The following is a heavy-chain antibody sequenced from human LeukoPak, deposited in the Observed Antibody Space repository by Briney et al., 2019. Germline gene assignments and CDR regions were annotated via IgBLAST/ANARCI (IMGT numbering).Heavy chain of an antibody. CDR3: ARAGDYYDSSGFYYEFDY. CDR1: GYTFTGYY. D-gene: IGHD3-22*01. V-gene: IGHV1-2*02. Sequence: ASVKVSCKASGYTFTGYYMHWVRQVPGQGLEWMGWINPNSGGTNYAQKFQGRVTMTRDTSISTAYMELSRLRSDDTAVYYCARAGDYYDSSGFYYEFDYWGQGTLVTVSS. CDR2: INPNSGGT. J-gene: IGHJ4*02.